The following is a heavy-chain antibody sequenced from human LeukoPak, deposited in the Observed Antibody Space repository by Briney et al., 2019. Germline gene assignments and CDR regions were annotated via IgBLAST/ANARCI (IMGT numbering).Heavy chain of an antibody. CDR1: GYSISSGYY. CDR3: ARQDTAMVKGWFDP. D-gene: IGHD5-18*01. V-gene: IGHV4-38-2*01. J-gene: IGHJ5*02. CDR2: INHSGNT. Sequence: PSETLSLTCAVSGYSISSGYYWGWIRQPLGRGLEWIGSINHSGNTYCNPSLKSRVAISIDTSKNDFSLKVTSVTAADTAVYFCARQDTAMVKGWFDPWGQGTLVTVSS.